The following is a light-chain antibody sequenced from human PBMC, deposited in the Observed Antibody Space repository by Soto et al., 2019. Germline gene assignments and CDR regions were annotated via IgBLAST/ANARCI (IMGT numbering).Light chain of an antibody. V-gene: IGKV3-20*01. CDR3: QQYVISVT. J-gene: IGKJ5*01. CDR2: GAS. Sequence: EIVLTQFPGTLSLSPEERATLSCRASQSISGNYLAWYQQKPGQAPRLLIYGASNRATGIPERFSGSGSGTDFTLTISRLEPQDSAMYYCQQYVISVTFCQGTRLEIK. CDR1: QSISGNY.